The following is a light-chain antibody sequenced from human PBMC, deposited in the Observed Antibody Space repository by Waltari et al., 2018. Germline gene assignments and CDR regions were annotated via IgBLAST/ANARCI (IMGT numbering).Light chain of an antibody. J-gene: IGLJ2*01. CDR3: QSEVNSRTYAIL. CDR2: KDN. Sequence: SYELTQPPSVSVSPGQTARITCSGDPLAPQYASWYQQKPGQAPILLIYKDNERPSGIPERFSGSSSGTTVTLTISGVQAEDEADYYCQSEVNSRTYAILFGGGTKVTVL. V-gene: IGLV3-25*03. CDR1: PLAPQY.